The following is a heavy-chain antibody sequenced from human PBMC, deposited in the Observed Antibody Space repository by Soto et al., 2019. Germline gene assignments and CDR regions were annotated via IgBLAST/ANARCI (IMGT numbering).Heavy chain of an antibody. J-gene: IGHJ3*02. Sequence: SETLSLTCAVSGGSISSGGYSWSWIRQPPGKGLEWIGYIYHSGSTYYNPSLKSRVTISVDRSKNQFSLKLSSVTAADTAVYYCASLTRIATASHDAFDIWGRGTMVTVSS. V-gene: IGHV4-30-2*01. CDR2: IYHSGST. CDR3: ASLTRIATASHDAFDI. D-gene: IGHD6-13*01. CDR1: GGSISSGGYS.